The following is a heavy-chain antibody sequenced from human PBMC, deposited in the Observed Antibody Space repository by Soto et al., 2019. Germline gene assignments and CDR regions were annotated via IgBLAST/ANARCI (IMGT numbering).Heavy chain of an antibody. CDR2: IIPIFGTA. Sequence: QVQLVQSGAEVKKPGSSVKVSCKASGGTFSSYAISWVRQAPGQGLEWMGGIIPIFGTANYAQKFQGRVTITAEESTRTAYMELSSLRSEETGVYYCARGGNYDFWRGGGYWGQGTLVTVSS. CDR1: GGTFSSYA. V-gene: IGHV1-69*01. CDR3: ARGGNYDFWRGGGY. D-gene: IGHD3-3*01. J-gene: IGHJ4*02.